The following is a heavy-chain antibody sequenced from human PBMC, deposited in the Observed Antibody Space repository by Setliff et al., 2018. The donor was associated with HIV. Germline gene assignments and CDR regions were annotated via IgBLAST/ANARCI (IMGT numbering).Heavy chain of an antibody. J-gene: IGHJ6*02. CDR3: ARGDYGSGSYYPYYFYYGMDV. V-gene: IGHV1-69*13. D-gene: IGHD3-10*01. CDR2: IIPIYGTP. Sequence: SVKVSCKASGGTFSSYSINWVRQAPGQGLEWMGGIIPIYGTPIYAQKFQGRVTITADESTSTAYTELSSLRSEDTAVYYCARGDYGSGSYYPYYFYYGMDVWGQGATVTVSS. CDR1: GGTFSSYS.